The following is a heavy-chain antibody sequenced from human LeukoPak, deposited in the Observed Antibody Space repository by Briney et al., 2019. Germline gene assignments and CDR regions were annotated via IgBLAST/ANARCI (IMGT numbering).Heavy chain of an antibody. V-gene: IGHV3-23*01. CDR2: ISGSGGST. D-gene: IGHD3-10*01. J-gene: IGHJ4*02. Sequence: GGSLRLSCAASGFTFSDYYMSWVRQAPGKGLEWVSAISGSGGSTYYADSVKGRFTISRDNSKNTLYLQMNSLRAEDTAVYYCAKEERWFGELLGGGGYFDYWGQGTLVTVSS. CDR3: AKEERWFGELLGGGGYFDY. CDR1: GFTFSDYY.